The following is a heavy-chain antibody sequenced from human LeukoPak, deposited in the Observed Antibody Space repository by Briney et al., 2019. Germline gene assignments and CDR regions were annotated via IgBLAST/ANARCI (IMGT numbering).Heavy chain of an antibody. V-gene: IGHV3-21*01. Sequence: GALRLSCTASGFIFSTYSMIWVRQAPGKGLEWVSSISSTSGSKYYADSVKGRFTISRDNAKNTLYLQMNSQRAEDTAVYYCARAGYYRFDYWGQGTLVIVSS. CDR2: ISSTSGSK. J-gene: IGHJ4*02. CDR1: GFIFSTYS. CDR3: ARAGYYRFDY. D-gene: IGHD3-22*01.